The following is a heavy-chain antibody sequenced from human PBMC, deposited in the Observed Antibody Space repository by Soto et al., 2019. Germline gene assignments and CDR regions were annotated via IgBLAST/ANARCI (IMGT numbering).Heavy chain of an antibody. D-gene: IGHD2-8*01. CDR3: VKDHGVGGGNHNYYSGTDV. Sequence: KGLEWVAVISYDGGSKDYADSVKGRSTISRDNSKNTLYLQMSSLRAEDTAVYYCVKDHGVGGGNHNYYSGTDVWLQRTTVTVSS. V-gene: IGHV3-30*18. CDR2: ISYDGGSK. J-gene: IGHJ6*02.